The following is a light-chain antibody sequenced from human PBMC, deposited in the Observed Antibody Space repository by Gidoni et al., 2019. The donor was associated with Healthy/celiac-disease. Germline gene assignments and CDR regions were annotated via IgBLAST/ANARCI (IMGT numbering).Light chain of an antibody. CDR1: SSDVGGYNY. Sequence: QSALTPPASVSGSPGQSITNSCTGTSSDVGGYNYVSWYQQHPGKAPKLMIYDVSNRPSGVSNRFSGSKSGNTASLTISGLQAEDEADYYCSSYTSSSTPVFGTGTKVTVL. J-gene: IGLJ1*01. CDR3: SSYTSSSTPV. CDR2: DVS. V-gene: IGLV2-14*01.